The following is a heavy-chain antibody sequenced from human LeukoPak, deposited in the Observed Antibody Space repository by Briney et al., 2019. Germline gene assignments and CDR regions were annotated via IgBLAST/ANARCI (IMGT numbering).Heavy chain of an antibody. CDR1: GGSISSYY. CDR2: IYYSGRT. Sequence: SETLSLTCTVSGGSISSYYWSWIRQPPGKGLEWIGYIYYSGRTNYNPSLTSRVTIYVDTSKNQFSLNLTSVTATDTALYFCARRGSGNGDTYAGRDVWGQGTTVTVSS. CDR3: ARRGSGNGDTYAGRDV. V-gene: IGHV4-59*08. J-gene: IGHJ6*02. D-gene: IGHD2-21*02.